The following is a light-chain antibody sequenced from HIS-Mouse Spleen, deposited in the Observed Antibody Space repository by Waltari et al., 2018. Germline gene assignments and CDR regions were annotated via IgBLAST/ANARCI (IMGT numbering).Light chain of an antibody. CDR3: QQYNSYSWT. CDR1: QSISSW. CDR2: KAC. V-gene: IGKV1-5*03. J-gene: IGKJ1*01. Sequence: DIQMTKSPSTLSASVGDRVTITCRASQSISSWLAWYQQKPGKAPKLLIYKACSLESGVPSRFSGSGSGTEFTLTISSLQPDDFATYYCQQYNSYSWTFGQGTKVEIK.